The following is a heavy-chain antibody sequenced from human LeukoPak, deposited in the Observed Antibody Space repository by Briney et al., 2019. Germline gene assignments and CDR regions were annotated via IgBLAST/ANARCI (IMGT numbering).Heavy chain of an antibody. CDR1: GFTFSSYG. V-gene: IGHV3-23*01. Sequence: PGGSLRLSCAASGFTFSSYGMSWVRQAPGKGLEWVSAVSGSGGSTYYADSVKGRFTISRDNSKNTLYLQMNSLRAEDTAVYYCAKDLFSGWNEPGGNWFDPWGQGTLVTVSS. CDR3: AKDLFSGWNEPGGNWFDP. J-gene: IGHJ5*02. CDR2: VSGSGGST. D-gene: IGHD1-1*01.